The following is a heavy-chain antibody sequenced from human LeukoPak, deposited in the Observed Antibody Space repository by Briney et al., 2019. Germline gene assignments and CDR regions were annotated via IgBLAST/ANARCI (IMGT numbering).Heavy chain of an antibody. Sequence: GGSLRLSCAASGFTFSGYEMNWVRQAPGKGLEWVSYISSSGSTIYYADSVKGRFTISRDNAKNSLYLQMNSLRAEDTAVYYCAGLGTSNDYGDSWGQGTLVTVSS. CDR1: GFTFSGYE. CDR2: ISSSGSTI. J-gene: IGHJ4*02. V-gene: IGHV3-48*03. CDR3: AGLGTSNDYGDS. D-gene: IGHD1-1*01.